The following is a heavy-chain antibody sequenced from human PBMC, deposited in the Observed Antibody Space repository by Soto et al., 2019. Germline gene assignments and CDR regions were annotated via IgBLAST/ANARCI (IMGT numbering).Heavy chain of an antibody. J-gene: IGHJ6*02. CDR3: ARGTKVGWFGELPGSYYYGMDV. V-gene: IGHV1-8*01. D-gene: IGHD3-10*01. CDR2: MNPNSGNT. CDR1: GYTFTSYD. Sequence: ASVKVSCKASGYTFTSYDINCVRQATGQGLEWTGWMNPNSGNTGYAQKFQGRVTMTRNTSISTAYMELSSLRSEDTAVYYCARGTKVGWFGELPGSYYYGMDVWGQGTTVTVSS.